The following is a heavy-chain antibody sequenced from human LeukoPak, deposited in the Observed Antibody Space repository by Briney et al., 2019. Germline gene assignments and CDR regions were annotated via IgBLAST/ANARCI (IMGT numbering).Heavy chain of an antibody. J-gene: IGHJ4*02. Sequence: GGSLRLSCAASGFIFSSYAMTWVRQAPGRGLEWLSTISGSGTTTYYVDSVKGRFTVSRDNSKNTLYLQMNSLRTEDTAVYYCAKGYCGGDCPIDYWGQGTLVTVSS. D-gene: IGHD2-21*02. CDR2: ISGSGTTT. CDR3: AKGYCGGDCPIDY. CDR1: GFIFSSYA. V-gene: IGHV3-23*01.